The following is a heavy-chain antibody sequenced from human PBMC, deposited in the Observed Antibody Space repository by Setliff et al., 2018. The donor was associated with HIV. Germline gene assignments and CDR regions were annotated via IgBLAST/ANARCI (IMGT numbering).Heavy chain of an antibody. Sequence: WIRQPPGKGLEWVGQIKSKTDGGTTDYAAPVKGRFIISRDDSKNTLYLQMNSLKTEDTAVYYCTTDLGGSYHGWNYWGQGTLVTVSS. J-gene: IGHJ4*02. CDR2: IKSKTDGGTT. V-gene: IGHV3-15*01. CDR3: TTDLGGSYHGWNY. D-gene: IGHD1-26*01.